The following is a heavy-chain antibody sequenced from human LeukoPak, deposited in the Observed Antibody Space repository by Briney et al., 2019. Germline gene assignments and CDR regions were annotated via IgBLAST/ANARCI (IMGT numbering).Heavy chain of an antibody. Sequence: ASVKVSCKASGYTFTSYAMHWVRQAPGQRLEWMGWTNAGNGNTKYSQKFQGRVTITRDTSASTAYMELRSLRSDDTAVYYCARDHGNYGMDVWGQGTTVTVSS. D-gene: IGHD4-17*01. J-gene: IGHJ6*02. CDR2: TNAGNGNT. CDR1: GYTFTSYA. V-gene: IGHV1-3*01. CDR3: ARDHGNYGMDV.